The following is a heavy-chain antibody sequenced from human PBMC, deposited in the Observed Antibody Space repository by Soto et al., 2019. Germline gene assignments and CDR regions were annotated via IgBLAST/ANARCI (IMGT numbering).Heavy chain of an antibody. CDR1: GYSFTSYG. Sequence: ASVKVSCKASGYSFTSYGIAGVRPVPGQGPEWMGWLSPYTGRRNYAQNVKGRVVMTTDISTNTVYLELRSLTSDDTAMYYCGRGRTDSYAMDVWGQGTTVTFSS. D-gene: IGHD2-8*02. V-gene: IGHV1-18*01. CDR2: LSPYTGRR. CDR3: GRGRTDSYAMDV. J-gene: IGHJ6*02.